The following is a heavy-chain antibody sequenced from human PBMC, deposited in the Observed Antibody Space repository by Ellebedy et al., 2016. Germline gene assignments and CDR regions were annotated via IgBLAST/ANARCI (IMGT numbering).Heavy chain of an antibody. CDR1: VFTFSDAW. CDR2: IKSKTDGGTA. CDR3: TTTTTVTTR. V-gene: IGHV3-15*01. J-gene: IGHJ4*02. D-gene: IGHD4-17*01. Sequence: GESLKISXVGSVFTFSDAWMSCVRQAPGKGLEWVGRIKSKTDGGTADYVTPVKGRFIISRDDSINTLYLQMNSLKSEDTAVYYCTTTTTVTTRWGQGTLVTVSS.